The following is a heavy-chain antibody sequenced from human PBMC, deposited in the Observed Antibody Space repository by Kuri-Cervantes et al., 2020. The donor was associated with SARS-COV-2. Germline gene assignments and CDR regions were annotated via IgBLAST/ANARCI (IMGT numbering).Heavy chain of an antibody. J-gene: IGHJ4*02. CDR2: ISSDGSSK. D-gene: IGHD2-8*01. V-gene: IGHV3-30*03. Sequence: GGSLRLSCAASGFTFSTYGIHWVRQAPGKGLEWVAVISSDGSSKYYADSVKGRFTISRDNSKNTLYLQMNSLRAEDTAVYYCARGKYGPIVWGQGTLVTVSS. CDR1: GFTFSTYG. CDR3: ARGKYGPIV.